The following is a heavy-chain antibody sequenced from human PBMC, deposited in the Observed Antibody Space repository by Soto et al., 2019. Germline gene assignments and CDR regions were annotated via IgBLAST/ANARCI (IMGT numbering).Heavy chain of an antibody. Sequence: QVQLVQSGAEVKKPGASVKVSCKASGYTFTGYYMHWVRQAPGQGLEWMGWINPNSGGTNYAQKFQGWVTMTRDTSISTAYMELSRLRSDDTAVYYCARGAMVRGVIITPPLYYYYYGMDVW. J-gene: IGHJ6*01. D-gene: IGHD3-10*01. CDR2: INPNSGGT. V-gene: IGHV1-2*04. CDR3: ARGAMVRGVIITPPLYYYYYGMDV. CDR1: GYTFTGYY.